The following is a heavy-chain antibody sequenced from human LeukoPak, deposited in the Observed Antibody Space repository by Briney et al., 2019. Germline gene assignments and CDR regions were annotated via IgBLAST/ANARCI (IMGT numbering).Heavy chain of an antibody. CDR1: GFTFTSYS. CDR2: MSTSSSDI. Sequence: PGGSLRLSCAASGFTFTSYSMSWVRQAPGKGMEWVSFMSTSSSDIYYADSVKGRFTISRDNAKNSVYLQMNSLRAEDTAVYYCARDPEFRSSAGLDYWGQGTLVTVSS. J-gene: IGHJ4*02. D-gene: IGHD6-6*01. CDR3: ARDPEFRSSAGLDY. V-gene: IGHV3-21*06.